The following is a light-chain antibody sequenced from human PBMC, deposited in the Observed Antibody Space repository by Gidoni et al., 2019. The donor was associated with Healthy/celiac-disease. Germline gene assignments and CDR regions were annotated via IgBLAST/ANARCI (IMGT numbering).Light chain of an antibody. CDR1: QSVNSN. J-gene: IGKJ2*01. CDR2: GAS. CDR3: QQYNNWPPYT. V-gene: IGKV3-15*01. Sequence: IVMTKSPATLSVSPGERATLSCRASQSVNSNLAWYQQKPGQAPRLLIYGASTRATGIPARFSGSGSGTEFTLTISSLQSEDFAVYYCQQYNNWPPYTFGQXTKLEIK.